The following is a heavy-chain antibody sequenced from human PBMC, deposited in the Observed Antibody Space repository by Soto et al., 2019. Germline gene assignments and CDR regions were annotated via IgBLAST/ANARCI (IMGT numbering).Heavy chain of an antibody. V-gene: IGHV1-69*02. CDR1: GGTFSSYT. Sequence: SVKVSCKASGGTFSSYTISWVRQAPGQGLEWMGRIIPILGIANYAQKFQGRVTITADKSTGTAYMELSSLRSEDTAVYYCATSHGSGSYIPRVGTFDIWGQGTMVTVSS. CDR3: ATSHGSGSYIPRVGTFDI. D-gene: IGHD3-10*01. CDR2: IIPILGIA. J-gene: IGHJ3*02.